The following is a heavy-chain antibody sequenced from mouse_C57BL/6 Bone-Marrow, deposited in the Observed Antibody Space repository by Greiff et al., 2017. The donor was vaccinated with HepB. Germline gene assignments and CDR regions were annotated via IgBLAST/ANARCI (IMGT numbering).Heavy chain of an antibody. CDR2: IDPETGGT. J-gene: IGHJ2*01. CDR3: TRWAYYGYDVY. CDR1: GYTFTDYE. D-gene: IGHD2-9*01. Sequence: QVQLKQSGAELVRPGASVTLSCKASGYTFTDYEMHWVKQTPVHGLEWIGAIDPETGGTAYNQKFKGKAILTADKSSSTAYMELRSLTSEDSAVYYCTRWAYYGYDVYWGQGTTLTVSS. V-gene: IGHV1-15*01.